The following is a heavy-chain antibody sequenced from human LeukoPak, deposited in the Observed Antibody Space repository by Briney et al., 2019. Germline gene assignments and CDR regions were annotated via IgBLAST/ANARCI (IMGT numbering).Heavy chain of an antibody. CDR1: GFTFSIYA. D-gene: IGHD6-19*01. Sequence: GGSLRLSCAASGFTFSIYAMRWVRQAPGKGLEWVSAISGSGCGTYYADSVKDRFTISRDYSNNTLYLQMNSLRADDTAVYYCAKVASADAQARLNYWGQGTLVTVSS. CDR2: ISGSGCGT. V-gene: IGHV3-23*01. CDR3: AKVASADAQARLNY. J-gene: IGHJ4*02.